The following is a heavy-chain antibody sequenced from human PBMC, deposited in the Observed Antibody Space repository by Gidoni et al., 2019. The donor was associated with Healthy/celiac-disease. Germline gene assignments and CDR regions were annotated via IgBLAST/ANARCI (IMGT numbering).Heavy chain of an antibody. Sequence: QLLASGGGLVHPGGSLRLSCAASGFSFTSYAMSGVRQGPGKGLEWVSAMSGSGGRTYYADSVKGRFTIARDNSKNTLYLQMNSLRAEDTAVYYCAKPQGVSDWFDPWGQGTLVTVSS. CDR1: GFSFTSYA. CDR3: AKPQGVSDWFDP. J-gene: IGHJ5*02. CDR2: MSGSGGRT. V-gene: IGHV3-23*01. D-gene: IGHD3-10*01.